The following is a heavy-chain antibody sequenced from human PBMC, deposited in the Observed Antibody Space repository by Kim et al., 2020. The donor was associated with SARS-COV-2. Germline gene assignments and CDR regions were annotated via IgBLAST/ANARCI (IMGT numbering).Heavy chain of an antibody. CDR2: I. D-gene: IGHD3-9*01. CDR3: AREFDWLLNDY. V-gene: IGHV3-21*01. J-gene: IGHJ4*02. Sequence: IYYADSGKGRLTLSRDNAKNSLYLHMNSLRAEDTAVYYCAREFDWLLNDYWGQGTLVTVSS.